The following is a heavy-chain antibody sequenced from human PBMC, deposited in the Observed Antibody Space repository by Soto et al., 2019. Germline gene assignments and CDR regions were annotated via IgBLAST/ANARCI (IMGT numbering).Heavy chain of an antibody. CDR1: GGTFSNYA. CDR2: IIPIFGTA. V-gene: IGHV1-69*06. Sequence: SVKVSCKASGGTFSNYAISWVRQAPLQGLEWMGGIIPIFGTANYAQKFQGRVTITADKSTSTAYMELSSLRSEDTAVYYCALDTSYYYDSSSQTCWGQGTLVTVSS. D-gene: IGHD3-22*01. CDR3: ALDTSYYYDSSSQTC. J-gene: IGHJ4*02.